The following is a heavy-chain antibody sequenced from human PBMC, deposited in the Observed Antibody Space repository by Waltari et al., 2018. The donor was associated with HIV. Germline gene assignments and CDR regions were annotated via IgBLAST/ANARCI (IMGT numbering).Heavy chain of an antibody. CDR3: TTAPGLVNYYYYYGMDV. V-gene: IGHV3-15*01. CDR2: IKSKTDGGTT. Sequence: EVQLVESGGGLVKPGGSLRLSCAASGFTFSNAWMSWVRQAPGKGLEWVGRIKSKTDGGTTDYAAPVKGRFTISRDDSKNTLYLQMNSLKTEDTAVYYCTTAPGLVNYYYYYGMDVWGQGTTVTVSS. J-gene: IGHJ6*02. D-gene: IGHD6-19*01. CDR1: GFTFSNAW.